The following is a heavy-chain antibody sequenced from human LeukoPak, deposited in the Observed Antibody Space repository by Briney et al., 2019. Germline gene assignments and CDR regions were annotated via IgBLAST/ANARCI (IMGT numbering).Heavy chain of an antibody. Sequence: GGSLGLSCAASGFTFSSYSMNWVRQAPGKGLEWLSYIGGGSSTIFYTDSVKGRFTISRDNAKNSLFLQMNSLRDEDTAVYYCARDGARGVATDYDYWGQGTLVTVSS. CDR2: IGGGSSTI. CDR1: GFTFSSYS. D-gene: IGHD5-12*01. J-gene: IGHJ4*02. V-gene: IGHV3-48*02. CDR3: ARDGARGVATDYDY.